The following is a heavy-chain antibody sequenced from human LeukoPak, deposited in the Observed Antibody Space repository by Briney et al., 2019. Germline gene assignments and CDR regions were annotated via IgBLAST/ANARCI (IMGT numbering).Heavy chain of an antibody. CDR2: NYPGDSDT. CDR3: ARPAQSNWNDKHYFDY. CDR1: GYSFTSHW. Sequence: GESLKISCKGPGYSFTSHWIGWVRQMPGKGLEWMGINYPGDSDTRYSPSFQGQVAISADKSISTAYLRWSSLKASDTAMYYCARPAQSNWNDKHYFDYWGQGTLVTVSS. D-gene: IGHD1-1*01. V-gene: IGHV5-51*01. J-gene: IGHJ4*02.